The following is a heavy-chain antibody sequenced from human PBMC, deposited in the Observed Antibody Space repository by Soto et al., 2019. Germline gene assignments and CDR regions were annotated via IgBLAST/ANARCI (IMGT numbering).Heavy chain of an antibody. CDR1: GGSISSYY. Sequence: PSETLSRTCTVSGGSISSYYWSWIRQPPGKGLEWIGYINYSGSTNYNLYLKSRVTISVEPSKNQFSLKLSSVTAEDKAVYLCARDLRAVAGSYFDSCRQGSMVTVS. J-gene: IGHJ4*02. V-gene: IGHV4-59*01. CDR3: ARDLRAVAGSYFDS. D-gene: IGHD6-19*01. CDR2: INYSGST.